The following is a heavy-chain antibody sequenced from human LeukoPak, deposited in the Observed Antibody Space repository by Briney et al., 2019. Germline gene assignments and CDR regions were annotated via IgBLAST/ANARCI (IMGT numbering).Heavy chain of an antibody. Sequence: ASVRVSCKASGYTFTSYGISWVRQAPGQGLEWMGWISAYNGNTNYAQNLQGRVTMTTDTSTSTVYMELGSLRSDDTAVYYCARSCSGGSCYYLYWGQGTLVTVSS. CDR3: ARSCSGGSCYYLY. CDR2: ISAYNGNT. CDR1: GYTFTSYG. V-gene: IGHV1-18*01. J-gene: IGHJ4*02. D-gene: IGHD2-15*01.